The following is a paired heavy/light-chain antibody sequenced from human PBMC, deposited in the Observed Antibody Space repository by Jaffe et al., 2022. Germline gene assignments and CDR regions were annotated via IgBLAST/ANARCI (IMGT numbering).Light chain of an antibody. Sequence: EIVLTQSPGTLSLSPGERATLSCRASQSVSSSNLAWYKQKPGQAPRVLIYGASSRATGIPDRFSGSGSGTDFTLTISRLEPEDFAVYYCQQYGSSPRTFGQGTKVEIK. CDR1: QSVSSSN. V-gene: IGKV3-20*01. J-gene: IGKJ1*01. CDR2: GAS. CDR3: QQYGSSPRT.
Heavy chain of an antibody. D-gene: IGHD6-19*01. CDR1: GFTFSSYW. J-gene: IGHJ4*02. CDR3: LTGYSSGHYATGADY. Sequence: EVQLVESGGGLVQPGGSLRLSCAASGFTFSSYWMHWVRQAPGKGLVWVSRINGDGRSAYYADSVKGRFTISRDNAKNTLYLQMNSLRAEDTAVYYCLTGYSSGHYATGADYWGQGTLVTVSS. CDR2: INGDGRSA. V-gene: IGHV3-74*01.